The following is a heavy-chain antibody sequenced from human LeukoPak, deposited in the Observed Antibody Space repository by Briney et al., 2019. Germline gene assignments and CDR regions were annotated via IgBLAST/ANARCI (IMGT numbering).Heavy chain of an antibody. CDR1: GYSISSGYS. V-gene: IGHV4-38-2*02. J-gene: IGHJ6*03. D-gene: IGHD1-7*01. CDR3: ARVENDWKYAYYYYYMHV. Sequence: SETLSLTCTVSGYSISSGYSWGWIRQPRGQGLEWIASISHSGSTYYNTSLKSRVTISVDTSQNQFSLKLGSVTAADTAVYFCARVENDWKYAYYYYYMHVWGKGTTVTVSS. CDR2: ISHSGST.